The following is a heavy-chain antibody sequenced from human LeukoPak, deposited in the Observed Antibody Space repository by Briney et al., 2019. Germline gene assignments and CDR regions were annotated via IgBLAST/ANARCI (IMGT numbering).Heavy chain of an antibody. Sequence: SETLSLTCTVSGGSISSYYWSWIRQPPGKGLEWIGYIYYSGSTNYNPSLKSRVTISVDTSKNQFSLKLSSVTAADTAVYYCARGDSSSWYLGAFDTWGQGTMVTVSS. CDR2: IYYSGST. D-gene: IGHD6-13*01. V-gene: IGHV4-59*01. CDR1: GGSISSYY. CDR3: ARGDSSSWYLGAFDT. J-gene: IGHJ3*02.